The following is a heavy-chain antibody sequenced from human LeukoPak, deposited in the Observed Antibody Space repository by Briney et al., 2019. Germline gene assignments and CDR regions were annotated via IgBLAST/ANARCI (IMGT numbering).Heavy chain of an antibody. J-gene: IGHJ3*02. Sequence: ASVTVSCMASGYTFTNYGISWVRQAPGQGLEWTGLSSAHNGNTDYAQKVQGRVTMPTDTSTSTAYMELRSLRSDDTAVYYCARGRYCSGGSCYSGAFDNWGQGTMVTVSS. CDR3: ARGRYCSGGSCYSGAFDN. D-gene: IGHD2-15*01. CDR1: GYTFTNYG. V-gene: IGHV1-18*01. CDR2: SSAHNGNT.